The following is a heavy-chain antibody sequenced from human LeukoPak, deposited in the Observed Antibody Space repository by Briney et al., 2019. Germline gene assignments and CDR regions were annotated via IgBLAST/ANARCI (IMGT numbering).Heavy chain of an antibody. CDR2: IYHSGST. V-gene: IGHV4-59*01. J-gene: IGHJ4*02. CDR3: ATGYSSAWYYFDY. Sequence: SETLSLTCTVSGDSISSYYWSWIRQPPGKGLEWIGYIYHSGSTNYNPSLKSRVTISADTSKDQFSLKLASVTAADTAVYYCATGYSSAWYYFDYWGQGTLVTVSS. D-gene: IGHD6-13*01. CDR1: GDSISSYY.